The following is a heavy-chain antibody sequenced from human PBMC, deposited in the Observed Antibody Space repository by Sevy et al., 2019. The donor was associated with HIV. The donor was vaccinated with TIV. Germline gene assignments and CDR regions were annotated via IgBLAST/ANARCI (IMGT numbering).Heavy chain of an antibody. CDR2: IKSETHGGAT. CDR3: ATDSVYCSSASCSYCFDN. J-gene: IGHJ4*02. D-gene: IGHD2-2*01. Sequence: GGSLRLSCAASGFTFSNAWMMWVRQAPGKGLEWVGRIKSETHGGATNYATSVKGKFTISRDDSKDTLYLQINSLKTEDTAVYYCATDSVYCSSASCSYCFDNWGQGTLVTVSS. V-gene: IGHV3-15*01. CDR1: GFTFSNAW.